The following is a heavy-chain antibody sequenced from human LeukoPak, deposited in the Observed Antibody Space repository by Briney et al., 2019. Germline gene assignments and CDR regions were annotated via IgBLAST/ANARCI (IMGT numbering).Heavy chain of an antibody. CDR1: GGSISSYY. CDR2: IYYSGST. J-gene: IGHJ4*02. V-gene: IGHV4-59*08. D-gene: IGHD1-1*01. CDR3: ARSSRGYFDY. Sequence: SETLSLTCTVSGGSISSYYWNWIRQPPGKGLEWIGYIYYSGSTNYYPSLKSRVTISLDTSKNQFSLKLSSVTAADTAVYYCARSSRGYFDYWGQGTLVTVSP.